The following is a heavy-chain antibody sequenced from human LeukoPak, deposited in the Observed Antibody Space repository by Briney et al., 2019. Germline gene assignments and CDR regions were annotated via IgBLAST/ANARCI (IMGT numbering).Heavy chain of an antibody. D-gene: IGHD3-10*01. CDR3: AGAVRGGTPTHFDY. CDR1: GFTFSDYY. CDR2: IDSSGSTI. Sequence: PGGSLRLSCAASGFTFSDYYMSWIRQAPGKGLEWVSYIDSSGSTIYYADSVKGRFTISRDNAKNSLYLQMNSLRVDDTAVYYCAGAVRGGTPTHFDYWGQGTLVTVSS. V-gene: IGHV3-11*01. J-gene: IGHJ4*02.